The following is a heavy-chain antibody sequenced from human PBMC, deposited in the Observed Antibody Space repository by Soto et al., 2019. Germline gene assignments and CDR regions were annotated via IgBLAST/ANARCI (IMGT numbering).Heavy chain of an antibody. CDR1: GRSISGYY. D-gene: IGHD6-13*01. V-gene: IGHV4-59*12. Sequence: PSETLSLTCTVPGRSISGYYWIWMRQPPGKGLEWIGYIYNSGSTNYNPALKSRVTISVDTSKNQFSLKLSSVTAADTAVYYCARGPYSSSWYAYFDYWGQGTLVTVSS. CDR2: IYNSGST. J-gene: IGHJ4*02. CDR3: ARGPYSSSWYAYFDY.